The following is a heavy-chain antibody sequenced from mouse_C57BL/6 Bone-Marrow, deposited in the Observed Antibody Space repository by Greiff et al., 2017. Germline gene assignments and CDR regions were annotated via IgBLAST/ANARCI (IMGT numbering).Heavy chain of an antibody. Sequence: EVHLVESGGDLVKPGGSLKLSCAASGFTFSSYGMSWVRQTPDKRLEWVATISSGGSYTYYPDSVKGRFTISRDNAKNTLYLQMSSLKSEDTAMYYCARHRLRSPFDYWGQGTTRPGSS. CDR2: ISSGGSYT. J-gene: IGHJ2*01. CDR1: GFTFSSYG. CDR3: ARHRLRSPFDY. D-gene: IGHD1-1*01. V-gene: IGHV5-6*01.